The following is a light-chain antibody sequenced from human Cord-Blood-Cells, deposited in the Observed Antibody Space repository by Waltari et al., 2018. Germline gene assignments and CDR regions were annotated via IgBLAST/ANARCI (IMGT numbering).Light chain of an antibody. CDR1: PSISSY. J-gene: IGKJ2*03. CDR3: QQSDSTLSIYS. Sequence: IQMTQSPSSLSASVGDSDTIPCRASPSISSYLNWYQQKPWNAPTLLIYAASSLQSGVPSRFSGCGSGTDFTLTINSLQPGDFATYDCQQSDSTLSIYSVGQGTKLEIK. V-gene: IGKV1-39*01. CDR2: AAS.